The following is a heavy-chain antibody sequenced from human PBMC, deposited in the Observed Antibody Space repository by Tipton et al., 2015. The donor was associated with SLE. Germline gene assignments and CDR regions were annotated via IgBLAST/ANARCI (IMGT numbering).Heavy chain of an antibody. CDR2: ISAYNGKT. V-gene: IGHV1-18*01. J-gene: IGHJ4*02. CDR3: ARDGDMVVVVAATLFDY. CDR1: GYTFMRYG. D-gene: IGHD2-15*01. Sequence: QSGPEVKKPGASVKVSCKASGYTFMRYGISWVRQAPGQGLEWMGWISAYNGKTNYAQKFQGRVTMTTDTSTNTAYMELRSLRSDDTAVYYCARDGDMVVVVAATLFDYWGQGTLVTVSS.